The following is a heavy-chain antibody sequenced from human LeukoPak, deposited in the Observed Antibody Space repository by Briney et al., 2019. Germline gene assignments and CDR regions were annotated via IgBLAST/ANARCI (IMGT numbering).Heavy chain of an antibody. CDR2: LYSGGIT. CDR3: ARDQGSHFDY. Sequence: GGSLRLSCAASGFTVSSNYMSWVRQAPGKGLEWVSVLYSGGITYDADSVKGRFTISRDNSKNTLYLQMNSRRAEDTAVYYCARDQGSHFDYWGQGTLVTVSS. CDR1: GFTVSSNY. J-gene: IGHJ4*02. D-gene: IGHD6-13*01. V-gene: IGHV3-66*02.